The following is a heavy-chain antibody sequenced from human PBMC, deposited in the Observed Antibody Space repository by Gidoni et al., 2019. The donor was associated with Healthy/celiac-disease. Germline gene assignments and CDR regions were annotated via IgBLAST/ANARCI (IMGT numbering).Heavy chain of an antibody. Sequence: EVQLLESGGGLVQPGGSLRLSCAASGFTFRSYAMSWVRQAPGKGLEWVSAISGSGGSTYYADSVKGRFTISRDNSKNTLYLQMNSLRAEDTAVYYCAKGPATVTTLRGYFDYWGQGTLVTVSS. CDR1: GFTFRSYA. D-gene: IGHD4-17*01. CDR2: ISGSGGST. V-gene: IGHV3-23*01. J-gene: IGHJ4*02. CDR3: AKGPATVTTLRGYFDY.